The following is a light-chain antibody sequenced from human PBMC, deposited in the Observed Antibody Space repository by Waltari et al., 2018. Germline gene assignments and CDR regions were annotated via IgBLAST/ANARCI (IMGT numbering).Light chain of an antibody. J-gene: IGKJ1*01. Sequence: IMLTQSPATLSLSPGERATLSCRTSQIVSNYLAWFHQKPAQAPRLPIYDTSNRATGIPARFSGSGSGTDFTLTISSLEPEDSAVYYCQQRSHWRTFGQGTKVEIK. CDR2: DTS. CDR1: QIVSNY. CDR3: QQRSHWRT. V-gene: IGKV3-11*01.